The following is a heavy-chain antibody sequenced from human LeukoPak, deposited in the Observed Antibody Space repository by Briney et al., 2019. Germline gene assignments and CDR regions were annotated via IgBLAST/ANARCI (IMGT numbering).Heavy chain of an antibody. CDR2: MSGSGRST. CDR3: AKMKGATYHYYYAMDV. CDR1: GLTFSSFA. D-gene: IGHD5-24*01. V-gene: IGHV3-23*01. J-gene: IGHJ6*04. Sequence: PGGSLRLSCTASGLTFSSFAMSWVRQAPGKGLEWVSAMSGSGRSTYYADTVRGRFTVSRENSKNTLYLQMNSLRAEDTALYYCAKMKGATYHYYYAMDVWGKGTTVAVSS.